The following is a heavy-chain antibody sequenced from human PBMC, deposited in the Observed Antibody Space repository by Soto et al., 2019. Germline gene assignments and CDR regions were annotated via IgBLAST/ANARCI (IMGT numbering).Heavy chain of an antibody. J-gene: IGHJ6*02. D-gene: IGHD2-2*02. CDR1: GFSFSSYA. Sequence: PGGSLRLSCAASGFSFSSYAMHWVRQAPGKGLEWVAVISYDGNHKYYADSVKGRFTISRDNSKNTLSLQMNSLRAEDTAVYYCARDRGLGYCSSTSCYMDDGMDVWGQGTTVTVSS. CDR2: ISYDGNHK. V-gene: IGHV3-30-3*01. CDR3: ARDRGLGYCSSTSCYMDDGMDV.